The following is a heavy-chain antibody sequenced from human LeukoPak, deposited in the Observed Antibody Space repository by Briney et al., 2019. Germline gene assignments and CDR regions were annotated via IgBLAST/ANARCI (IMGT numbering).Heavy chain of an antibody. V-gene: IGHV3-30*18. D-gene: IGHD4-23*01. CDR1: GFTFSSYG. Sequence: GRSLRLSCAASGFTFSSYGMHWVRQAPGKGLEWVAVISYDGSNKYYADSVKGRFTISRDNSKNTLYLQMNSLRAEDTAVYYCAKVGGNSYYYYGMDVWGQGTTVTVSS. J-gene: IGHJ6*02. CDR3: AKVGGNSYYYYGMDV. CDR2: ISYDGSNK.